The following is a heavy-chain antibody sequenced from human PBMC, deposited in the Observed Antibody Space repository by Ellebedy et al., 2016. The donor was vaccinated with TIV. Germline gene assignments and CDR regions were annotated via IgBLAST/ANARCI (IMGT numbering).Heavy chain of an antibody. Sequence: GESLKISXAASGFTFSSYGMHWVRQAPGKGLEWVAVISYDGSNKYYADSVKGRFTISRDNSKNTLYLQMNSLRAEDTAVYYCAKDKRGPAAIYYNYYGMDIWGQGTTVTVSS. CDR1: GFTFSSYG. V-gene: IGHV3-30*18. CDR2: ISYDGSNK. J-gene: IGHJ6*02. CDR3: AKDKRGPAAIYYNYYGMDI. D-gene: IGHD2-2*01.